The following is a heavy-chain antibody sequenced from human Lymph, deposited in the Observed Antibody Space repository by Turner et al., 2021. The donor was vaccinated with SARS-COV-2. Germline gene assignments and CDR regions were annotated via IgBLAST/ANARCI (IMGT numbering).Heavy chain of an antibody. CDR3: AREGDALAGGMDV. CDR2: IWYDGSNK. Sequence: QVQLVESGGGVVQPGRSLRLSCAASGFTFSSHGMHWVRQAPGKGLGWVAVIWYDGSNKYYADSVKGRFTISRENSKNTLYLQMNSLRAEDTAVYYCAREGDALAGGMDVWGQGTTVTVSS. V-gene: IGHV3-33*01. CDR1: GFTFSSHG. J-gene: IGHJ6*02. D-gene: IGHD2-15*01.